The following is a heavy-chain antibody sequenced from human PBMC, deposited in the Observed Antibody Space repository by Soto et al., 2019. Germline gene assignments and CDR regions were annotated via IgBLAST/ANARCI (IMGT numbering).Heavy chain of an antibody. CDR2: ISGSGGST. Sequence: GGSLRLSCAASGFTFSSYAMSWVRQAPGKGLEWVSAISGSGGSTYYADFVKGRFTITRDNSKNTLYLQTNRLRADNTAVYYCAKGVEIQYETFDYWGQGTLVTVSS. D-gene: IGHD2-8*01. CDR3: AKGVEIQYETFDY. V-gene: IGHV3-23*01. CDR1: GFTFSSYA. J-gene: IGHJ4*02.